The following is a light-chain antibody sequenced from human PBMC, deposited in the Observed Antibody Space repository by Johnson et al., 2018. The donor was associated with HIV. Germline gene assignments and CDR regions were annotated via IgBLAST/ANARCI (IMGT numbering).Light chain of an antibody. J-gene: IGLJ1*01. Sequence: HSVLTQPPSVSAAPGQKVTVSCSGSSSNIGTNDVSWYQQFPGAAPKLLIYENNKRPSGIPDRFSVSKSGTSATLGITGPQTGDEADYYCATWDRSLTIGGVFGTGTKVTVL. CDR2: ENN. CDR3: ATWDRSLTIGGV. V-gene: IGLV1-51*02. CDR1: SSNIGTND.